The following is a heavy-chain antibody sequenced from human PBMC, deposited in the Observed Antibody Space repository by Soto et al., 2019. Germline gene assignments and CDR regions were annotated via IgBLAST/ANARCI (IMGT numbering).Heavy chain of an antibody. J-gene: IGHJ4*02. CDR3: GSFHFLEWVWLGGGYYFDY. CDR2: IYHSGGT. D-gene: IGHD3-3*01. V-gene: IGHV4-38-2*01. CDR1: AYSISSGYY. Sequence: PSETLSLTCAVCAYSISSGYYWGWIRQPPGXGLEWIGSIYHSGGTYYNPSLKSRVTISVDTSKNQFSLKLSSVTAADTAVYYCGSFHFLEWVWLGGGYYFDYWGQGTLVTVSS.